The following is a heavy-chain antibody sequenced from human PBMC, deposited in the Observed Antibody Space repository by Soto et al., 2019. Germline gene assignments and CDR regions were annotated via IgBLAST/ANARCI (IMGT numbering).Heavy chain of an antibody. J-gene: IGHJ4*02. CDR2: INAYNGNT. V-gene: IGHV1-18*01. CDR3: ASELGQQLVDY. Sequence: QVQLVQSGAEVKKPGASVKVSCKASGYTFKSYGISWVRQAPGQGLEWMGWINAYNGNTKYAQKPQXXGTMTTDTSTSTAYMELRSLRSDDTAVYYCASELGQQLVDYWGQGTLVTVSS. CDR1: GYTFKSYG. D-gene: IGHD6-13*01.